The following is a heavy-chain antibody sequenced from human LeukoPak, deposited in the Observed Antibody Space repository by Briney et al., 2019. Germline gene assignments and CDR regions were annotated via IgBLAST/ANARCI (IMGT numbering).Heavy chain of an antibody. CDR3: ARGSGFGAYYYYYIDV. D-gene: IGHD3-10*01. Sequence: PGGSLRLSCAASGFTFSSYSMNWVRQAPGKGLEWVSSISSSSSYIYYADSVKGRFTISRDNAKNSLYLQMNSLRAEDTAVYYCARGSGFGAYYYYYIDVWGKGTTVTVSS. CDR2: ISSSSSYI. V-gene: IGHV3-21*01. J-gene: IGHJ6*03. CDR1: GFTFSSYS.